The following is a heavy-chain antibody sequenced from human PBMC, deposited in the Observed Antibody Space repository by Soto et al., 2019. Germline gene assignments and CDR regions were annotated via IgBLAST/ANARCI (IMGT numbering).Heavy chain of an antibody. CDR3: AHIVVAGLGYYFDY. J-gene: IGHJ4*02. V-gene: IGHV2-5*02. CDR2: IYWDDDK. CDR1: GFSLSSTRMA. Sequence: QITLKESGPTLVKPTQTLTLTCTFSGFSLSSTRMAVGWIRQPPGNALEWLSLIYWDDDKRYSPFLKSRLTITKDTSKNQVVLRMSNMDPVDTARYYCAHIVVAGLGYYFDYWGQGTLVTVSS. D-gene: IGHD6-19*01.